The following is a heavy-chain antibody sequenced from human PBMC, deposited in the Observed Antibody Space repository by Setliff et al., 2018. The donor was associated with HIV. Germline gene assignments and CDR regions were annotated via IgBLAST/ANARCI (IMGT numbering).Heavy chain of an antibody. CDR2: INSRGTYI. Sequence: GGSLRLSCAASGFTFSSYGMHWVRQAPGKGLEWVSGINSRGTYIYYADSVKGRFTVSRDNAKNSLYLQMNSLRAGDTAVYYCLRGGSFGDIPNCWGQGTLVTVSS. CDR1: GFTFSSYG. D-gene: IGHD4-17*01. CDR3: LRGGSFGDIPNC. J-gene: IGHJ4*02. V-gene: IGHV3-21*06.